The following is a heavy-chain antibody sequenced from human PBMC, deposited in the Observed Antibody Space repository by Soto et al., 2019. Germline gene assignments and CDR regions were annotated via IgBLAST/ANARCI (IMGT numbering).Heavy chain of an antibody. V-gene: IGHV3-23*01. CDR1: GFTFSSYA. Sequence: EVQLLESGGGLVQPGGSLRLSCAASGFTFSSYAMSWVRQAPGKGLEWVSAISGSGGSTYYADSVKGRFTISRDNSKNTLYLEINSLRAEDTAVYYCAKVDCSGGSCYVTYYGMDVWGQGTTVTFSS. CDR3: AKVDCSGGSCYVTYYGMDV. D-gene: IGHD2-15*01. J-gene: IGHJ6*02. CDR2: ISGSGGST.